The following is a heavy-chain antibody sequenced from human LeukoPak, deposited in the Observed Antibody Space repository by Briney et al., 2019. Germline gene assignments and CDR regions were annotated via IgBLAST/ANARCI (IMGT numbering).Heavy chain of an antibody. D-gene: IGHD2-21*02. CDR3: ARGDSFVVSFPIVVVTPYAFDI. V-gene: IGHV1-2*02. CDR1: GYTFTGYY. CDR2: INPNSGGT. J-gene: IGHJ3*02. Sequence: ASVKVSCKASGYTFTGYYMHWVRQAPGQGLEWMGWINPNSGGTNYAQKFQGRVTMTRDTSISTAYMELSRLRSDDTAVYYCARGDSFVVSFPIVVVTPYAFDIWGQGTMVTVSS.